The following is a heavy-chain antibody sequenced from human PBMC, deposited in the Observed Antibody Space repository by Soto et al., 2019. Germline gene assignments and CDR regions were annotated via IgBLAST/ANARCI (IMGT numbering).Heavy chain of an antibody. CDR1: GGTFSSYA. J-gene: IGHJ6*02. D-gene: IGHD6-19*01. Sequence: ASVKVSFKASGGTFSSYAISWVRQAPGQGLEWMGGIIPIFGTANYAQKFQGRVTITADESTSTAYMELSSLRSEDTAVYYCARANGAVAGLEGYYYGMDVWGQGTTVTVSS. CDR2: IIPIFGTA. V-gene: IGHV1-69*13. CDR3: ARANGAVAGLEGYYYGMDV.